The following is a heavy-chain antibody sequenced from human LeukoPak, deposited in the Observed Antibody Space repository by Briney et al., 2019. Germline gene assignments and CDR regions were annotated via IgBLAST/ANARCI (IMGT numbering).Heavy chain of an antibody. CDR1: GFTFSSYG. Sequence: GGSLRLSCAASGFTFSSYGMHWVRQAPGKGLEWVAFIRYDGSNKYYADSVKGRFTISRDNSKNTLYLQMNSLRPDDTAVYYCARALADNRGYYLGFDYWGRGTLVTVSS. CDR2: IRYDGSNK. CDR3: ARALADNRGYYLGFDY. V-gene: IGHV3-30*02. J-gene: IGHJ4*02. D-gene: IGHD3-22*01.